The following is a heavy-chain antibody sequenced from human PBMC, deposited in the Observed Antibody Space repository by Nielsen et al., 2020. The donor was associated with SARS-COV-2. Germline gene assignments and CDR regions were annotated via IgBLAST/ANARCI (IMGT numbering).Heavy chain of an antibody. Sequence: ASVKVSCKASGYTFTSYGISWVRQAPGQGLEWMGRINPNSGGTNYAQKFQGRVTMTRDTSISTAYMELSRLRSDDTAVYYCARGGSSSPRDYWGQGTLVTVSS. CDR3: ARGGSSSPRDY. V-gene: IGHV1-2*06. D-gene: IGHD6-13*01. J-gene: IGHJ4*02. CDR1: GYTFTSYG. CDR2: INPNSGGT.